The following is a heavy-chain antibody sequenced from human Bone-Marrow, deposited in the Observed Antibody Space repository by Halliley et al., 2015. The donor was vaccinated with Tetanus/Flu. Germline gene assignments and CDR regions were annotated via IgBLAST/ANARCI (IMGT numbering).Heavy chain of an antibody. J-gene: IGHJ4*02. D-gene: IGHD1-26*01. V-gene: IGHV4-59*01. CDR3: AREVRSVGATFFDY. Sequence: LEWIGYISYSGSTSYNPSLKSRVTISVDKSKNQFSLKLSSVTAADTAVYYCAREVRSVGATFFDYWGQGTLVAVSS. CDR2: ISYSGST.